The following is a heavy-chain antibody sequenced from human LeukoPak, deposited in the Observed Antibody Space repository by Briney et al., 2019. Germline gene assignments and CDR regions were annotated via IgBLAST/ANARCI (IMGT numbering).Heavy chain of an antibody. D-gene: IGHD5-12*01. CDR3: VRGGGYRDY. Sequence: PSETLSLTCAVYGGSFSGYYWSWIRQPPGKGLEWIGEINRSGSTNYNPSLKSRVTISVDTSKNQFSLKLSSVTAADTAVYYCVRGGGYRDYWGQGTLVTVSS. V-gene: IGHV4-34*01. J-gene: IGHJ4*02. CDR1: GGSFSGYY. CDR2: INRSGST.